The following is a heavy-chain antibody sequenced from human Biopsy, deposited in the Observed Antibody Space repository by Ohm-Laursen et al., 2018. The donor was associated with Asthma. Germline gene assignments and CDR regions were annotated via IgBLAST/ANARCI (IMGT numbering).Heavy chain of an antibody. Sequence: GSLRLSCAASGFTFSSYSVNWVRQAPGKGLEWVSSISSSSYIYYAASVKGRFTISRDNAKNSLYLQMNSLRAEDTAVYYCARVDTIFGVVIPIYYYYGMDVWGQGTTVTVSS. V-gene: IGHV3-21*01. D-gene: IGHD3-3*01. CDR2: ISSSSYI. J-gene: IGHJ6*02. CDR1: GFTFSSYS. CDR3: ARVDTIFGVVIPIYYYYGMDV.